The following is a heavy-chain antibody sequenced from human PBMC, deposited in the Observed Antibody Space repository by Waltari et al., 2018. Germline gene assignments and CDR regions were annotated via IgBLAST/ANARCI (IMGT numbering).Heavy chain of an antibody. J-gene: IGHJ4*02. CDR1: GYTFTSYY. D-gene: IGHD2-2*01. CDR2: INPSGGST. Sequence: QVQLVQSGAEVKKPGASVKVSCKASGYTFTSYYMHWVRQDPGQGLEWMGIINPSGGSTSYAQKFQGRVTMTRDTSTSTVYMELSSLRSEDTAVYYCARDIVVVPAATYYFDYWGQGTLVTVSS. V-gene: IGHV1-46*03. CDR3: ARDIVVVPAATYYFDY.